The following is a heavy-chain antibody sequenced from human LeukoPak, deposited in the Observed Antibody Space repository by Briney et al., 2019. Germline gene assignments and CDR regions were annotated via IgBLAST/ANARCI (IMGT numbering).Heavy chain of an antibody. J-gene: IGHJ4*02. CDR3: ARDRGTQLWLESPDY. D-gene: IGHD5-18*01. Sequence: GGSLRLSCAASGFTFSSYGMHWVRQAPGKGLEWVAFIRYDGSNKYYADSVKGRFTISRDNSKNTLYLQMNSLRAEDTAVYYCARDRGTQLWLESPDYWGQGTLVTVSS. V-gene: IGHV3-30*02. CDR1: GFTFSSYG. CDR2: IRYDGSNK.